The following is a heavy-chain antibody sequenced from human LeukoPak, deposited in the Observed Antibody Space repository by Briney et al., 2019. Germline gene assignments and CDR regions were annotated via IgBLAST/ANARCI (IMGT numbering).Heavy chain of an antibody. CDR1: GYTFTAYY. J-gene: IGHJ3*02. CDR2: INPDSGAT. CDR3: ARGADPALPLDAFDI. V-gene: IGHV1-2*02. Sequence: GASVKVSCKASGYTFTAYYIHWVRQAPGQGLEWMGWINPDSGATNYALKFLGRVTMTTDASISTAYMELSRLRSDDTAVYYCARGADPALPLDAFDIWGQGTMVTVSS.